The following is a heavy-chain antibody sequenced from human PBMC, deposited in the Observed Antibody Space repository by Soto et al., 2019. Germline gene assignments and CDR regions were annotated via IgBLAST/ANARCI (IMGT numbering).Heavy chain of an antibody. J-gene: IGHJ4*02. D-gene: IGHD4-17*01. V-gene: IGHV4-31*03. CDR2: IYNSGST. Sequence: SETLSLTCTVSGGSINSGGYYWSWIRQHPGKGLEWIGYIYNSGSTYYNPSLKTRVTISIDTSKNQFSLKLRSVTAAYTAVFYCASGYGGKHTDSWGQGTLVTVSS. CDR3: ASGYGGKHTDS. CDR1: GGSINSGGYY.